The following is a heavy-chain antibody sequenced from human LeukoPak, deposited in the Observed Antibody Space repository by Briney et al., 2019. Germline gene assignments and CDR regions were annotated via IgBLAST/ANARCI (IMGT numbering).Heavy chain of an antibody. Sequence: GGSLRLSCSASGXTFSSYAMSWVRQAPGKGLEWVSTISGSGGSTYYADSVRGRFIISRDNSKNTLYLQVNSLRAEDTAIYYCARGCSGGSCYPGAFDPWGQGTLVTVSS. V-gene: IGHV3-23*01. CDR2: ISGSGGST. CDR3: ARGCSGGSCYPGAFDP. CDR1: GXTFSSYA. D-gene: IGHD2-15*01. J-gene: IGHJ5*02.